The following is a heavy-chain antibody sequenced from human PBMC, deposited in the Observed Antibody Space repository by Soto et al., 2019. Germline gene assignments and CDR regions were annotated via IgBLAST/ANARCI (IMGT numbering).Heavy chain of an antibody. CDR2: ISSSSSTI. J-gene: IGHJ6*02. CDR3: ARWGYIVVVVAAPEVYGMDV. V-gene: IGHV3-48*01. CDR1: GFTFSSYS. Sequence: PGGSLRLSCAASGFTFSSYSMNWVRQAPGKGLEWVSYISSSSSTIYYADSVKGRFTISRDNAKNSLYLQMNSLRAEDTAVYYCARWGYIVVVVAAPEVYGMDVWGQGTTVTVSS. D-gene: IGHD2-15*01.